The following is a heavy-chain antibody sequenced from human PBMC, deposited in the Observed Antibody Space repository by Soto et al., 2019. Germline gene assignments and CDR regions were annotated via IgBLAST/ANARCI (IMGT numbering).Heavy chain of an antibody. J-gene: IGHJ4*02. CDR2: ISSSSSYT. D-gene: IGHD3-16*02. Sequence: GGSLRLSCAASGFTFSDYYMSWIRQAPGKGLEWVSYISSSSSYTNYADSVKGRFTISRDNAKNSLYLQMNSLRAEDTAVYYCAREYYDYVWGSYRYVDYWGQGTLVTVSS. CDR3: AREYYDYVWGSYRYVDY. CDR1: GFTFSDYY. V-gene: IGHV3-11*06.